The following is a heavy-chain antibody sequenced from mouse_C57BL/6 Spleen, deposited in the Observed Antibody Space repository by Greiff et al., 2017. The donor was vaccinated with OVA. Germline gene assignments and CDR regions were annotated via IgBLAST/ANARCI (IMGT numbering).Heavy chain of an antibody. D-gene: IGHD1-1*01. V-gene: IGHV1-64*01. CDR3: ASSDYYGSSPYYYYY. J-gene: IGHJ2*01. Sequence: QVQLQQPGAELVKPGASVKLSCKASGYTFTSYWMHWVKQRPGQGLEWIGMIHPNSGSTNYNEKIKSKATLTVDTSSSTAYMQLSSLTSENSAVYYCASSDYYGSSPYYYYYWGQGTTLTVSS. CDR2: IHPNSGST. CDR1: GYTFTSYW.